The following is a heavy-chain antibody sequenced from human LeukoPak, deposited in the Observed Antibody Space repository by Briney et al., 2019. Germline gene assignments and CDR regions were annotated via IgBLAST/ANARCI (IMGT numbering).Heavy chain of an antibody. Sequence: SETLSLTCAVYGGSFSGYYWSWIRQPPGKGLEWIGEINHSGSTNYNPSLKSRVTMSVDTSKNQFSLKLSSVTAADTAVYCCARVGGDYWGQGTLVTVSS. J-gene: IGHJ4*02. CDR1: GGSFSGYY. CDR2: INHSGST. V-gene: IGHV4-34*01. D-gene: IGHD1-26*01. CDR3: ARVGGDY.